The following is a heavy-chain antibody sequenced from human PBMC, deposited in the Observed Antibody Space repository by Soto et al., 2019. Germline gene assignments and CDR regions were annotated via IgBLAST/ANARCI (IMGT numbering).Heavy chain of an antibody. J-gene: IGHJ4*02. D-gene: IGHD6-19*01. CDR3: ARDPAPSGWYDY. Sequence: GGSLRLSCAASGFTFSNYWMHWVRQVPGKGLVWVSRINSDGTSTSYADSVKGRFTISRDNAKNTLHLQMNSLRAEDTAVYYCARDPAPSGWYDYWGQGTLVTVSS. CDR1: GFTFSNYW. V-gene: IGHV3-74*01. CDR2: INSDGTST.